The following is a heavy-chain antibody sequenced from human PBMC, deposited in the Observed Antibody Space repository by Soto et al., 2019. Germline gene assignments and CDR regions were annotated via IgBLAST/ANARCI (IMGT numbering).Heavy chain of an antibody. V-gene: IGHV1-18*01. J-gene: IGHJ6*02. CDR1: GYTFTTSG. D-gene: IGHD1-26*01. CDR2: ISTYNGDT. CDR3: PRQGSWPYYYYGLDV. Sequence: QVQLVQSGPEVRKPGASVKVSCEASGYTFTTSGISWVRQVPGQGLEWMGWISTYNGDTNSAQNFQGRVLMTADTSTGTAYVELMSLKSDDTAVYYCPRQGSWPYYYYGLDVGGQGTIVTVSS.